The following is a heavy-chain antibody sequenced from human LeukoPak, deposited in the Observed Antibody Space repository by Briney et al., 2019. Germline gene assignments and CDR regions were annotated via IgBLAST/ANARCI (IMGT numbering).Heavy chain of an antibody. J-gene: IGHJ5*02. CDR1: GGTFSSYA. D-gene: IGHD4-17*01. Sequence: GSSVKVSCKASGGTFSSYAISWVRQAPGQGLEWMGGIIPIFGTANYAQKFQGRVTITADESTSTAYMELSSLRSEDTAVYYCAETTVTTAGPQLDPWAQGTLVTVSS. CDR3: AETTVTTAGPQLDP. CDR2: IIPIFGTA. V-gene: IGHV1-69*01.